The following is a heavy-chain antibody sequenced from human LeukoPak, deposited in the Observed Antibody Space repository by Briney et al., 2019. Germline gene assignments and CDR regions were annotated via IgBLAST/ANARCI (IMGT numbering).Heavy chain of an antibody. V-gene: IGHV4-39*01. J-gene: IGHJ4*02. CDR1: GGSISSNSYY. D-gene: IGHD3-10*01. CDR2: IYYSGST. CDR3: ATKGGSGSSYFDY. Sequence: KPSETLSLTCTVSGGSISSNSYYWGWIRQPPGKGLEWIGSIYYSGSTYYNPSLKGRVTISVDTSKNQFSLKLSSVTAADTAVYYCATKGGSGSSYFDYWGQGTLVTVSS.